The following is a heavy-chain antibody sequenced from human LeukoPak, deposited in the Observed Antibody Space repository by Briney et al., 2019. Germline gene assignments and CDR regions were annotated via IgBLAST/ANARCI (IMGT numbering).Heavy chain of an antibody. V-gene: IGHV3-23*01. Sequence: PGGSLRLSCAVSGLTFYTYAMSWVRQAPGKGLEWVSAISGSGGSTYYADSVKGRFTISRDNSKNTLYLQMNSLRAEDTAVYYCAKERMRDWYFDLWGRGTLVTVSS. J-gene: IGHJ2*01. CDR2: ISGSGGST. CDR1: GLTFYTYA. D-gene: IGHD2-15*01. CDR3: AKERMRDWYFDL.